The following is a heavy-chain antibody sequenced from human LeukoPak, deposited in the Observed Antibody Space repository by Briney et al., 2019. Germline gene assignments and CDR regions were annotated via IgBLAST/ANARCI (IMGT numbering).Heavy chain of an antibody. CDR2: IIPIFGTA. Sequence: ASVKVSCKTSGYTFTSYTIIWVRQAPGQGLEWMGGIIPIFGTANYAQKFQGRVTITADESTSTAYMELSSLRSEDTAVYYCARTVTTGYYYYYYMDVWGKGTTVTISS. CDR1: GYTFTSYT. CDR3: ARTVTTGYYYYYYMDV. D-gene: IGHD4-17*01. J-gene: IGHJ6*03. V-gene: IGHV1-69*13.